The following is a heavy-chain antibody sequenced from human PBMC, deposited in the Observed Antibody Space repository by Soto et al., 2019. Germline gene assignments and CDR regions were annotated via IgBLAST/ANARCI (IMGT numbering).Heavy chain of an antibody. J-gene: IGHJ4*02. CDR2: INHSGST. D-gene: IGHD6-13*01. CDR3: ARGGGAAAGDFDY. V-gene: IGHV4-34*01. Sequence: SETLSLTCAVYGGSFSGYYWSWIRQPPGKGLEWIGEINHSGSTNYNPSLKSRVTISVDTSKNQFSLKLSSVTAADTAVYYCARGGGAAAGDFDYRGQGTLVTVSS. CDR1: GGSFSGYY.